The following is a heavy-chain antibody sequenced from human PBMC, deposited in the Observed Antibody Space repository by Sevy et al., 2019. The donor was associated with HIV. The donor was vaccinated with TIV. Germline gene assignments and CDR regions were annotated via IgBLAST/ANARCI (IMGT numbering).Heavy chain of an antibody. CDR1: GFTFDDYA. CDR3: ARSTYYFDTTGFGAFDI. V-gene: IGHV3-20*01. CDR2: INWKGDGI. D-gene: IGHD3-22*01. Sequence: GGSLRLSCATSGFTFDDYAMNWVRQVPGKGLEWVSGINWKGDGIGYADSVKGRFIISRDNAKKSLYLQMNGLRAEDTALYHCARSTYYFDTTGFGAFDIWGQGTKVTVSS. J-gene: IGHJ3*02.